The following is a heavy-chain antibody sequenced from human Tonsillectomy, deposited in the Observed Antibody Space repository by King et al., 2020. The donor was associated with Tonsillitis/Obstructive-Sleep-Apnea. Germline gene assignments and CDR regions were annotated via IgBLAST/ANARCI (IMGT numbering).Heavy chain of an antibody. CDR1: GFTFSNAW. CDR3: TTDPPYITIFGVPRKV. D-gene: IGHD3-3*01. CDR2: IKSRSDGGTT. J-gene: IGHJ4*02. V-gene: IGHV3-15*07. Sequence: DVQLVESGGGLVKPGESLRLSCAASGFTFSNAWMNWVRQAPGKGLEWVGRIKSRSDGGTTDYAAPVKGRFTISRDDSKNTLYLQMNSLKTEDTAVYYCTTDPPYITIFGVPRKVWGQGTLVTVSS.